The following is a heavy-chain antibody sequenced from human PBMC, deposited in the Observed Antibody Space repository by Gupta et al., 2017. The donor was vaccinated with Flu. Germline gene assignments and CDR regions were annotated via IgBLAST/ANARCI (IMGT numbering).Heavy chain of an antibody. D-gene: IGHD2-15*01. V-gene: IGHV4-4*07. CDR2: ISNTGNS. CDR3: ARKDFIGWYYDL. CDR1: GGSINNYY. J-gene: IGHJ2*01. Sequence: CTVSGGSINNYYWSWMRQSAGKGLEWIGRISNTGNSIYNPSLQSRATISEDTSTNEISLKLSSVTAADTAVYFCARKDFIGWYYDLWGRGTLGTVSS.